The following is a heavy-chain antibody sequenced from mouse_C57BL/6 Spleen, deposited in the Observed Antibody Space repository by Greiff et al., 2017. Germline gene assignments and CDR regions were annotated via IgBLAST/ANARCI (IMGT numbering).Heavy chain of an antibody. J-gene: IGHJ2*01. CDR3: ARSMVVAKGFDY. CDR1: GYTFTSYW. V-gene: IGHV1-55*01. Sequence: QVQLQQSGAELVKPGASVKMSCKASGYTFTSYWITWVKQRPGQGLEWIGDIYPGSGSTNYNEKFKSKATLTVDTSSSTAYMQLSSLTSEDSAVYYCARSMVVAKGFDYWGQGTTLTVSS. CDR2: IYPGSGST. D-gene: IGHD1-1*01.